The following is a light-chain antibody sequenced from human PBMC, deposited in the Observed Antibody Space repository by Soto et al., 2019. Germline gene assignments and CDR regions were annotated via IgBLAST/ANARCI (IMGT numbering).Light chain of an antibody. V-gene: IGKV3-15*01. CDR3: QQYNRWFSIP. CDR2: GAS. J-gene: IGKJ5*01. Sequence: TQSPATLSVSPGERVTLSCRASQDISNKLAWYQQKPGQAPRLLIYGASLRATGIPGRFTGSGSGTEFALTISSLQSVDLATYSCQQYNRWFSIPFGQGTRLEIK. CDR1: QDISNK.